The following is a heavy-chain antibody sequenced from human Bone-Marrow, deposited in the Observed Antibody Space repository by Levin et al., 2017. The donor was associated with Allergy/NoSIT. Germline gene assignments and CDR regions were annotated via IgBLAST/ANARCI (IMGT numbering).Heavy chain of an antibody. D-gene: IGHD2-2*01. Sequence: GASVKVSCYGSGYSFATYWIGWVRQMPGKGLEWMGIIYPGDSDTRYSPSFQGQVTISVDKFISTAYLQWSSLKASDTAMYYCARHPGVVPASLRIDYWGQGTLVTVSS. V-gene: IGHV5-51*01. CDR2: IYPGDSDT. CDR1: GYSFATYW. J-gene: IGHJ4*02. CDR3: ARHPGVVPASLRIDY.